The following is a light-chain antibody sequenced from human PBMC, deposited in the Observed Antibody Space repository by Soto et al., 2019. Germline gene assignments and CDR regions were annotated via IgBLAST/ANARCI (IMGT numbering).Light chain of an antibody. CDR1: SSNIGNDY. Sequence: QSVLTQPPSVSAAPGQKVTISCSGSSSNIGNDYVSWYQQLPGTAPKLLIYDDNKRPSGIPDRFSGSKSGTSATLVITGLQTGDEADHYCGTWDSSLSALFGGGTKVTVL. V-gene: IGLV1-51*01. CDR3: GTWDSSLSAL. J-gene: IGLJ2*01. CDR2: DDN.